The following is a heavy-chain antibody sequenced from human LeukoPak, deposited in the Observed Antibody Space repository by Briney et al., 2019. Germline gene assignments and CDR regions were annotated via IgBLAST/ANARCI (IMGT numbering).Heavy chain of an antibody. J-gene: IGHJ4*02. V-gene: IGHV3-30-3*01. CDR2: ISYDGSNK. Sequence: PGGSLRLSCAASGFTFSSYAMHWVRQAPGKGLEWVAVISYDGSNKYYADSVKGRFTISRDNAKNTLYLQMNNLRAEDTAVYYCAREDCTIGAVCSSLLDHWGRXTLXTVSS. D-gene: IGHD2-8*01. CDR1: GFTFSSYA. CDR3: AREDCTIGAVCSSLLDH.